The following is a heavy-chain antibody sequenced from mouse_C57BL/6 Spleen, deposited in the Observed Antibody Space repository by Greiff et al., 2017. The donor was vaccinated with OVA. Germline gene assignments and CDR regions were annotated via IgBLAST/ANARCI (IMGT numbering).Heavy chain of an antibody. Sequence: QVQLQQSGAELMKPGASVKLSCKATGYTFTGYWIEWVKQRPGHGLEWIGEILPGSGSTNYTEKFKGKATFTADTSSNTAYMQLSSLTTEDSAIYYCARRGVITTVVATRDYWGQGTTLTVSS. CDR3: ARRGVITTVVATRDY. CDR2: ILPGSGST. D-gene: IGHD1-1*01. CDR1: GYTFTGYW. J-gene: IGHJ2*01. V-gene: IGHV1-9*01.